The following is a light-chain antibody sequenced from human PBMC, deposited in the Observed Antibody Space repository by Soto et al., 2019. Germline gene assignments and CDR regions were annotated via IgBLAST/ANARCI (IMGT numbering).Light chain of an antibody. CDR1: ESFSRW. J-gene: IGKJ1*01. CDR3: QHYQRFSRT. V-gene: IGKV1-5*03. Sequence: DIQITHSPTTLSASVGDRVTITCRANESFSRWLAWYQQKPGKAPKLLIYQASRLQSGVPSRFSGSGSGTEFTLTISSLQPDDLATYYCQHYQRFSRTFGRGTKV. CDR2: QAS.